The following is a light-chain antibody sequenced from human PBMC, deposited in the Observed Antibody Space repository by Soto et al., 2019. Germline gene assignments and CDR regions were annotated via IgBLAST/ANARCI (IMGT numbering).Light chain of an antibody. J-gene: IGLJ1*01. CDR2: EVS. Sequence: QSALTQPPSASGSPGPSVTISCTGTSSDVGGYNYVSWYQQYPGKAPKLMIYEVSKRPSGVPDRFSGSKSGNTASLTVSGLQAEDEADYYCSSYAGSNEGVFGTGTKVTVL. CDR3: SSYAGSNEGV. CDR1: SSDVGGYNY. V-gene: IGLV2-8*01.